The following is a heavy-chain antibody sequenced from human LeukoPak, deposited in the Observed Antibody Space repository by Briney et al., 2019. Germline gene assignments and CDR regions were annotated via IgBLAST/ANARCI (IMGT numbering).Heavy chain of an antibody. CDR3: ASRKRTWAAGSSGWYYIDY. J-gene: IGHJ4*02. V-gene: IGHV4-34*01. CDR1: GGSFSSYY. CDR2: INHSGST. Sequence: SESLSLTCAVYGGSFSSYYWSWIRQPPGKGLEWIGEINHSGSTNYNPSLKSRVTISVDTSKNQFSLKLSSVTAADTAVYYCASRKRTWAAGSSGWYYIDYWGQGTLVTVSS. D-gene: IGHD6-19*01.